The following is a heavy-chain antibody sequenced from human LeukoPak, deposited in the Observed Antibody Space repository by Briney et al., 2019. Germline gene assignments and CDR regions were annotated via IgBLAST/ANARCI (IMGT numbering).Heavy chain of an antibody. CDR1: GGTFSSYA. CDR2: IIHIFGTA. CDR3: ARSKWELSNAFDI. D-gene: IGHD1-26*01. Sequence: SVKVSCKASGGTFSSYAISWVRQAPGQGLEWMERIIHIFGTANYAQKFQGRVTITTDESTSTAYMELSSLRSEDTAVYYCARSKWELSNAFDIWGQGTMVTVSS. V-gene: IGHV1-69*05. J-gene: IGHJ3*02.